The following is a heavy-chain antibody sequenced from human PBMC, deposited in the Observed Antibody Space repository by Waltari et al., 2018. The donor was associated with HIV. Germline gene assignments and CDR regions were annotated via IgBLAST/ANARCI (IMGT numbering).Heavy chain of an antibody. Sequence: EVRLVQSGGGLVKPGESLPLSCTASGFNFNLFSMTWVRLAPGTGLCGGSSSSRCSSYSDYSDAVKGRFTVSRDNAKNSLLLQLNTLTAEDTALYYCVRDRTSLTTGDFESWGQGAPVTVSS. CDR1: GFNFNLFS. D-gene: IGHD1-1*01. J-gene: IGHJ4*02. V-gene: IGHV3-21*02. CDR3: VRDRTSLTTGDFES. CDR2: SSRCSSYS.